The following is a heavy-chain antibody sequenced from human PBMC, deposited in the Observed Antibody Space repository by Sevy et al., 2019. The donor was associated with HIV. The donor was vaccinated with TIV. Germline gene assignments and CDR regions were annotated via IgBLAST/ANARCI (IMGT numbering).Heavy chain of an antibody. CDR3: ARDQGGTMIVAKAAFDI. Sequence: GRSLRLSCAASGFTFSSYWMHWVRQAPGKGLVWVSRINSDGSSTSYADSVKGRFTISRDNAKNTLYLQMNSLRAEDTAVYYCARDQGGTMIVAKAAFDIWGQGTMVTVSS. D-gene: IGHD3-22*01. CDR1: GFTFSSYW. J-gene: IGHJ3*02. V-gene: IGHV3-74*01. CDR2: INSDGSST.